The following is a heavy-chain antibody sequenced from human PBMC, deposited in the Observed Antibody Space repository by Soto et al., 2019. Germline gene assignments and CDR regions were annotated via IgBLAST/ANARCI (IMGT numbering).Heavy chain of an antibody. CDR2: ISSRGDSI. V-gene: IGHV3-48*03. Sequence: EVQLVESGGGLVQPGGSLRLSCATSGFTFSTSAMDWVRQSPGKGLEWLSYISSRGDSIYYADSVKGRFTVSRDNAKNSLFLQMNSLRDEDTAFYYCVTNGPTRVTAGFDYWGQGTLVTVSS. D-gene: IGHD4-17*01. J-gene: IGHJ4*02. CDR1: GFTFSTSA. CDR3: VTNGPTRVTAGFDY.